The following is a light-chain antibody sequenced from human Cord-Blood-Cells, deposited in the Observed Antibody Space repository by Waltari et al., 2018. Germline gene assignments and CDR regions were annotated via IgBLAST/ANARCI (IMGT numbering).Light chain of an antibody. CDR1: QSISSY. J-gene: IGKJ2*01. CDR3: QQSYSTPYT. CDR2: AAS. Sequence: DIQMTHSPSSLPASVGDRITITCRASQSISSYLNWYQQKPGKAPKLLIYAASSLPSGVPSRFSGSEAGTDFTFTSSSLQPEDFATYDCQQSYSTPYTFGRGTKLEIK. V-gene: IGKV1-39*01.